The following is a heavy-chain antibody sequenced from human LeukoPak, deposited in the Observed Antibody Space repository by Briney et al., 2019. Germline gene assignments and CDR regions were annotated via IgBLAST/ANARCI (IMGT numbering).Heavy chain of an antibody. J-gene: IGHJ3*02. Sequence: GGSLRLSCAASGFTFSSYAMSWVRQAPGKGLEWVSAISGSGGSTYYADSVKSRFTISRDNSKNSLYLQMNSLRTEDTALYYCAKDSSSWYGAFDIWGQGTMVTVSS. CDR3: AKDSSSWYGAFDI. CDR1: GFTFSSYA. CDR2: ISGSGGST. V-gene: IGHV3-23*01. D-gene: IGHD6-13*01.